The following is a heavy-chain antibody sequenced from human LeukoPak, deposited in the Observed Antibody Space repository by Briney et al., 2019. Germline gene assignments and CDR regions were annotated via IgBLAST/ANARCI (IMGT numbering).Heavy chain of an antibody. CDR2: MNPNSGNT. D-gene: IGHD3-22*01. J-gene: IGHJ6*02. V-gene: IGHV1-8*01. CDR3: ARGTMIVVVITPYFDYGMDV. CDR1: GYTFSSYD. Sequence: GASVKVSCKASGYTFSSYDINWVRQASGQGLEWMGWMNPNSGNTGYAQKFQGRVTMTRNTSINTAYMELSSLGSDDTAVYYCARGTMIVVVITPYFDYGMDVWGQGTTVTVSS.